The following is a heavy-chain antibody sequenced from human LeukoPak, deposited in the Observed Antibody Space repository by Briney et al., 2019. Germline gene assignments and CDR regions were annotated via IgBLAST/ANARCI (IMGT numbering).Heavy chain of an antibody. CDR2: FDPEDGET. Sequence: EASVKVSCKVSGYTLTELSMHWVRQAPGKGLEWMGGFDPEDGETIYAQKFQGRVTMTEDTSTDTAYMELSSLRSEDTAVYYCATRVPKVVPAATAGFDPWGQGTLVTVSS. CDR1: GYTLTELS. D-gene: IGHD2-2*01. V-gene: IGHV1-24*01. CDR3: ATRVPKVVPAATAGFDP. J-gene: IGHJ5*02.